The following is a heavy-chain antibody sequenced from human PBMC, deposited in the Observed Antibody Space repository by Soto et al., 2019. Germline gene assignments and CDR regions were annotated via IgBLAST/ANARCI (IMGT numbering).Heavy chain of an antibody. CDR2: INHSGST. Sequence: SETLSLTCAVYGGSFSGYYWSWIRQPPGKGLEWIGEINHSGSTNYNPSLKSRVTISVDTSKNQFSLKLSSVTAADTAVYYCARLNDQTYDYIWGSYYYFDYWGQGTLVTVSS. J-gene: IGHJ4*02. V-gene: IGHV4-34*01. D-gene: IGHD3-16*01. CDR3: ARLNDQTYDYIWGSYYYFDY. CDR1: GGSFSGYY.